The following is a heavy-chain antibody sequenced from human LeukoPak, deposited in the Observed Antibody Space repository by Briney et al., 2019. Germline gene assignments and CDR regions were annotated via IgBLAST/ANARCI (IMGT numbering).Heavy chain of an antibody. CDR2: IYHSGST. CDR3: ARLGARNMILVVNRPYYFDY. Sequence: PSETLSLTCTVSGYSISSGYYWGWIRPPPGKGLEWIGSIYHSGSTSYNPSLKSRVTTSVDTSKNLFSLKLTSVTAADTAVYYCARLGARNMILVVNRPYYFDYWGQGTLVTVSS. V-gene: IGHV4-38-2*02. D-gene: IGHD3-22*01. CDR1: GYSISSGYY. J-gene: IGHJ4*02.